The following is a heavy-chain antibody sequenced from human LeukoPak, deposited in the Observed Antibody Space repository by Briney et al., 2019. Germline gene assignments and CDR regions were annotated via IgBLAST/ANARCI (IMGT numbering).Heavy chain of an antibody. CDR2: IRSKANSYAT. Sequence: PGGSLTLSCAASGFTFSGSAMHWVRQASGKGLEWVGRIRSKANSYATAYAASVKGRFTISRDDSKNTAYLQMNSLKTEDTAVYYCTRQNSYGYGYFDYWGQGTLVTVSS. J-gene: IGHJ4*02. CDR1: GFTFSGSA. V-gene: IGHV3-73*01. D-gene: IGHD5-18*01. CDR3: TRQNSYGYGYFDY.